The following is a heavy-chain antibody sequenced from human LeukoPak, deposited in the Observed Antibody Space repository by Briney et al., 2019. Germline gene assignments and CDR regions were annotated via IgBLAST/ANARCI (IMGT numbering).Heavy chain of an antibody. CDR2: NSAYNGDR. V-gene: IGHV1-18*01. CDR1: GYTFTSHS. D-gene: IGHD3-22*01. Sequence: ASVKVSCKASGYTFTSHSISWVRQAPGQRLEWMGENSAYNGDRKYAQKFQGRVTMTTDASTTTAYMELRRLTSDDTAIYYCAREPSNRSGRYEHFDYWGQGTLVTVSS. CDR3: AREPSNRSGRYEHFDY. J-gene: IGHJ4*02.